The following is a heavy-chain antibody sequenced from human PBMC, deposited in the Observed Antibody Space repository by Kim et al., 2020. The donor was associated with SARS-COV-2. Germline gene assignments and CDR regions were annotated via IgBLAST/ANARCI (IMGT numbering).Heavy chain of an antibody. Sequence: SVKVSCKASGGTFSSYAISWVRQAPGQGLEWMGGIIPIFGTANYAQKFQGRVTITADESTSTAYMELSSLRSEDTAVYYCARKWGQLGRNWFDPWGQGTLVTVSS. CDR1: GGTFSSYA. CDR3: ARKWGQLGRNWFDP. CDR2: IIPIFGTA. D-gene: IGHD6-6*01. V-gene: IGHV1-69*13. J-gene: IGHJ5*02.